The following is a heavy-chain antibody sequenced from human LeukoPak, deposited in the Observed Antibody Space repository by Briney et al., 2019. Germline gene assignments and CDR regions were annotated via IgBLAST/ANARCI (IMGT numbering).Heavy chain of an antibody. Sequence: GGSLRLSCAASGVTFSSYWMHWVRQAPGKGLEWVSRINSDGSITTYADSVKGRFTISIDNAKNTLYLQMNSLRDEDTAVYYCARGRSGSSPYFDYWGQGTLVTVSS. CDR3: ARGRSGSSPYFDY. CDR1: GVTFSSYW. D-gene: IGHD6-13*01. V-gene: IGHV3-74*01. J-gene: IGHJ4*02. CDR2: INSDGSIT.